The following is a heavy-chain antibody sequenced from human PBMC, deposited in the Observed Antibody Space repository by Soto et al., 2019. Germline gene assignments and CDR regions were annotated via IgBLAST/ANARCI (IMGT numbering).Heavy chain of an antibody. CDR1: GYTFTSYG. Sequence: QVQLVQSGAEVKKPGASVKVSCKASGYTFTSYGISWVRQAPGQGLEWMGWISAYNGNTNYAQKLQGRVTMTTDTSTSTAYMELRSLRSDETAVYYCARSYMVEWYSGAGGGMDVWGQGTTVTVSS. D-gene: IGHD3-10*01. J-gene: IGHJ6*02. CDR2: ISAYNGNT. V-gene: IGHV1-18*01. CDR3: ARSYMVEWYSGAGGGMDV.